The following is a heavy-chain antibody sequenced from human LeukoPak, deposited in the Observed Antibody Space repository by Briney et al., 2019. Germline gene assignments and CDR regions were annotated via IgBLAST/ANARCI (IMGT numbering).Heavy chain of an antibody. V-gene: IGHV1-2*02. Sequence: ASVKVSCKASGFTFTGYYIHWVRQAPGQGLEWMGYINPHSGGTNSPQKFQGKVTMTTDTSISAAYMELSSLISDDTAMYYCVREGNELLSKNFDYWGQGTLVTVSS. CDR1: GFTFTGYY. J-gene: IGHJ4*02. CDR3: VREGNELLSKNFDY. CDR2: INPHSGGT. D-gene: IGHD2-21*02.